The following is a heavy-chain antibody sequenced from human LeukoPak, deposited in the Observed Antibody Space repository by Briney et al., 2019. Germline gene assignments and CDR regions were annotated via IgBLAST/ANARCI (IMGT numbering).Heavy chain of an antibody. J-gene: IGHJ3*02. CDR1: GFTFSNHC. CDR3: ARTGSGGDLDI. CDR2: INGDGTST. V-gene: IGHV3-74*01. D-gene: IGHD2-15*01. Sequence: GGSLTLSCAASGFTFSNHCLHWVRHAPGKGLVRVSRINGDGTSTIYAHSVKGGFTISRDNAKSTVYLQMNRLRAEDTAVYYCARTGSGGDLDIWGQGTMVSVSS.